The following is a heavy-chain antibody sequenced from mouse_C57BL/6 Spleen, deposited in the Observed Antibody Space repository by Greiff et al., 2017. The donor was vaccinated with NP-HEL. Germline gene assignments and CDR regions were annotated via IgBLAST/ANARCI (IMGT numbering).Heavy chain of an antibody. V-gene: IGHV1-62-2*01. CDR2: FYPGSGSI. D-gene: IGHD1-1*01. CDR1: GYTFTEYT. CDR3: ARHEDYGSSYGYAMGY. Sequence: QVQLQQSGAELVKPWASVKLSCKASGYTFTEYTIHWVKQRSGQGLEWIGWFYPGSGSIKYNEKFKDKATLTADKSSSTVYMELSRLTSEDSAVYFCARHEDYGSSYGYAMGYWGKGTSVTVSS. J-gene: IGHJ4*01.